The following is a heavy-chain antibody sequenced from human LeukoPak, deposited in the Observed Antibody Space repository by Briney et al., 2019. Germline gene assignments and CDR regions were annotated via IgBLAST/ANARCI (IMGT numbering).Heavy chain of an antibody. V-gene: IGHV3-21*01. CDR1: GFTFSSYS. CDR3: AREVYSRGGYYDDAIDY. D-gene: IGHD3-22*01. Sequence: PGGSLRLSCAASGFTFSSYSMNWVRQAPGKGLEWVSSISSSSSYIYYADSVEGRFTISRDNAKNSLYLQMNSLRAEDTAVYYCAREVYSRGGYYDDAIDYWGQGTLVTVSS. CDR2: ISSSSSYI. J-gene: IGHJ4*02.